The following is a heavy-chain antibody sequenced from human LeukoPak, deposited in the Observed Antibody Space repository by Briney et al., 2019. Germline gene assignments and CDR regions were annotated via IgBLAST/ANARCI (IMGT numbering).Heavy chain of an antibody. CDR2: IIPIFGTA. J-gene: IGHJ4*02. CDR1: GGTFSSYA. D-gene: IGHD5-24*01. Sequence: SVKVSCKASGGTFSSYAISWVRQAPGQGLEWMGGIIPIFGTANYAQKFQGKVTITADESTSTAYMELSSLRSEDTAVYYCARWRWAQSEFDSWGQGSLVTVSS. V-gene: IGHV1-69*13. CDR3: ARWRWAQSEFDS.